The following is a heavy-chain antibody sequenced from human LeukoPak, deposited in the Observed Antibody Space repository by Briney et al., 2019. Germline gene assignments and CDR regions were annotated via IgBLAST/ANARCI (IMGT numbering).Heavy chain of an antibody. CDR2: IYYSGST. CDR1: GGSISSYY. V-gene: IGHV4-59*01. CDR3: ARTMVRGVRSAFDI. D-gene: IGHD3-10*01. Sequence: PSETLSLTCTVSGGSISSYYWSWIRQPPGKGLEWIGYIYYSGSTNYNPSLKSRVTISVDTSKNQFSLKLSSVTAADTAVYYCARTMVRGVRSAFDIWGQGTMVTVSS. J-gene: IGHJ3*02.